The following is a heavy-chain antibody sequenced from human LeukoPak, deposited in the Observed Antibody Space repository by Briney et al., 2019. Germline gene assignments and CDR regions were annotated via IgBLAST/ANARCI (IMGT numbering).Heavy chain of an antibody. D-gene: IGHD3-10*01. Sequence: ASVKVSCKASGYTFTAFSIHWVRQAPGQGLEWMGWINPNSGDTNYAQKFQDRVTMTRDTSISTAYIELNLLRSDDTAVYYCARGDYYGSPKVVAAWGQGTLVTVSS. CDR1: GYTFTAFS. V-gene: IGHV1-2*02. J-gene: IGHJ5*02. CDR3: ARGDYYGSPKVVAA. CDR2: INPNSGDT.